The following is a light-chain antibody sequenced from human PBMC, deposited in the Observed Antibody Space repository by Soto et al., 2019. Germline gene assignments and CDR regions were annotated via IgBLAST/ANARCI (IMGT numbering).Light chain of an antibody. CDR1: SSDVGTYNS. CDR3: GSYTSSSSWV. J-gene: IGLJ3*02. V-gene: IGLV2-14*03. Sequence: QSVLTQPASVSGSPGQSITVSCTGSSSDVGTYNSVSWYQQHPGNAPKLIIYDVSNRPSGASNRFSGSKSGNTASLTISGLQTEDEADYYCGSYTSSSSWVFGGGTKVTV. CDR2: DVS.